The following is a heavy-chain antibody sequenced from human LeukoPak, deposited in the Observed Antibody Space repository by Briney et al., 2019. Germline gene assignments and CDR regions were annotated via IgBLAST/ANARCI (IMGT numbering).Heavy chain of an antibody. J-gene: IGHJ4*02. CDR3: ASGSDYGGNSFDY. CDR1: GFTFSSYG. CDR2: ISYDGSNK. D-gene: IGHD4-23*01. Sequence: PGGSLRLSCAASGFTFSSYGMHWVRQAPGKGLEWVAVISYDGSNKYYADSVKGRFTISRDNAKNTLYLQMNSLRAEDTAVYYCASGSDYGGNSFDYWGQGALVTVSS. V-gene: IGHV3-30*03.